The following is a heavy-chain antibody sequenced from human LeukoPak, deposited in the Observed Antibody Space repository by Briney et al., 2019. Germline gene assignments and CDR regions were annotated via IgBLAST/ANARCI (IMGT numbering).Heavy chain of an antibody. CDR2: VSYSGST. Sequence: SETLSLTCNVSDDSISGYYWSWIRQPPGKGLEWIGDVSYSGSTNYNPSLKSRVCIPVDTSKNQLSLNLSSLTAADTAVYYCARHGGGWSFDYWGQGTLITVSS. CDR1: DDSISGYY. J-gene: IGHJ4*02. D-gene: IGHD6-19*01. CDR3: ARHGGGWSFDY. V-gene: IGHV4-59*08.